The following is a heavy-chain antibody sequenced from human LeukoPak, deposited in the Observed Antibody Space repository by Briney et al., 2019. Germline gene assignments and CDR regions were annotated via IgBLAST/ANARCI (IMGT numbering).Heavy chain of an antibody. CDR3: ARRIANLAFDI. D-gene: IGHD6-6*01. CDR2: INWNGERT. CDR1: GFPFDNSG. Sequence: GGSLRLSCAASGFPFDNSGMTWVRQAPGKGLKWVSGINWNGERTGYADSVKGRFTISRDNAKNSLYLQMNSLRAEDTALYYCARRIANLAFDIWGQGTMVTVSS. J-gene: IGHJ3*02. V-gene: IGHV3-20*04.